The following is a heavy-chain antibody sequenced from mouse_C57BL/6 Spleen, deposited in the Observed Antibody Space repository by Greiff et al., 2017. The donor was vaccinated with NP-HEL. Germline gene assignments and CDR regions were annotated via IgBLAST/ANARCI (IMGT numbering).Heavy chain of an antibody. V-gene: IGHV1-53*01. CDR2: INPSNGGT. J-gene: IGHJ3*01. CDR1: GYTFTSDW. Sequence: QVQLQQPGTELVKPGASVKLSCKASGYTFTSDWMHWVKQRPGQGREWIGNINPSNGGTNYNEKFKSKATLTVDKSSSTAYMQLSSLTSEDSAVYYCASQFGTDGYYGAWFAYWGQGTLVTVSA. CDR3: ASQFGTDGYYGAWFAY. D-gene: IGHD2-3*01.